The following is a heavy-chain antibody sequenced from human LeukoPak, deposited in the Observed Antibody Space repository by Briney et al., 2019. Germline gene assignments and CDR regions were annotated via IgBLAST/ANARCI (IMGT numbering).Heavy chain of an antibody. CDR3: ATRRVAGIAVVPDS. D-gene: IGHD6-19*01. CDR2: IYPGDSET. J-gene: IGHJ4*02. V-gene: IGHV5-51*01. Sequence: GVSLKISCKGSGYSFTSYWIGWVRQMPGKGLEWMGIIYPGDSETRYSPSFQGHVTISVDKSTGTAYLQWSILKASDAAMYYCATRRVAGIAVVPDSWGQGTLVTVSS. CDR1: GYSFTSYW.